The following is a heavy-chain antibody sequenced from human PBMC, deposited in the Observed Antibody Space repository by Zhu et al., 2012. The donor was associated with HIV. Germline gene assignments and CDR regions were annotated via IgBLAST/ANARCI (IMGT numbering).Heavy chain of an antibody. CDR3: AKESYYDILTGYYKGYYYYGMDV. CDR1: GFTFSSYA. Sequence: EVQLLESGGGLVQPGGSLRLSCAASGFTFSSYAMSWVRQAPGKGLEWVSAISGSGGSTYYADSVKGRFTISRDNSKNTLYLQMNSLRAEDTAVYYCAKESYYDILTGYYKGYYYYGMDVWGQGTTVTVSS. D-gene: IGHD3-9*01. CDR2: ISGSGGST. V-gene: IGHV3-23*01. J-gene: IGHJ6*02.